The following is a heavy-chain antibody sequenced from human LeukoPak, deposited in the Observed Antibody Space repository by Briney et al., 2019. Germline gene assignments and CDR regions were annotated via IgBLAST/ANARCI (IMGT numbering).Heavy chain of an antibody. V-gene: IGHV3-53*01. CDR2: IYSGGST. CDR1: GFTVSSNY. Sequence: GGSLRLSCAASGFTVSSNYMSWVRQAPGKGLEWVSVIYSGGSTYYADSVKGRFTISRDNSKNTLYLQMNSLRAEDTAVYYCARDRGGSSGWYHGYYFDYWGQGTLVTVSS. J-gene: IGHJ4*02. D-gene: IGHD6-19*01. CDR3: ARDRGGSSGWYHGYYFDY.